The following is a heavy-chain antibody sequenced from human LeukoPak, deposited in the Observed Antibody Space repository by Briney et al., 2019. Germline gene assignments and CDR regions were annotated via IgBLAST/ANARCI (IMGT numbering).Heavy chain of an antibody. J-gene: IGHJ3*02. V-gene: IGHV3-21*01. Sequence: GGSLRPSCAASGFTFSSYSMNWVRQAPGKGLEWVSSISSSSSYIYYADSVKGRFTISRDNAKNSLYLQMNSLRAEDTAVYYCARTYHYDFWSGYYSLDAFDIWGQGTMVTVSS. CDR3: ARTYHYDFWSGYYSLDAFDI. CDR2: ISSSSSYI. CDR1: GFTFSSYS. D-gene: IGHD3-3*01.